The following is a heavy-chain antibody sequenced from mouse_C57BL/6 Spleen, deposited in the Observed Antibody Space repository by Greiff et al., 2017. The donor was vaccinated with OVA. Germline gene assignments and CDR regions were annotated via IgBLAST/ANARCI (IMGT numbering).Heavy chain of an antibody. V-gene: IGHV1-69*01. CDR3: ARSGYGAMDY. CDR2: IDPSDSYT. J-gene: IGHJ4*01. Sequence: VQLQQSGAELVMPGASVKLSCKASGYTFTSYWMHWVKQRPGQGLEWIGEIDPSDSYTNYNQKFKGKSTLTVDKSSSTAYMRLSSLTSEDSAVYYCARSGYGAMDYWGQGTSVTVSS. D-gene: IGHD1-1*02. CDR1: GYTFTSYW.